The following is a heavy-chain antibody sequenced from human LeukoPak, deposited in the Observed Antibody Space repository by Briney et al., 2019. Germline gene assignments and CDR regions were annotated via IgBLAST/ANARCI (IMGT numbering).Heavy chain of an antibody. CDR1: GVSISPYY. J-gene: IGHJ3*02. Sequence: SETLSLTCTVSGVSISPYYWSWIRQPPGKGLEWIGYIHYSGSTNYNPSLQSRVTISVDTSKNQFSLKLSSVTAADTAVYYCARDFIEAASGAFDIWGQGTTVIVST. CDR3: ARDFIEAASGAFDI. CDR2: IHYSGST. D-gene: IGHD6-13*01. V-gene: IGHV4-59*01.